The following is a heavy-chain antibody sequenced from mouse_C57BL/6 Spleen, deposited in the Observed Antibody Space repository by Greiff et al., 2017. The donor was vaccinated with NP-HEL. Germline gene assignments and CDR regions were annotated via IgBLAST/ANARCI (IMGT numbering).Heavy chain of an antibody. CDR2: IWGDGST. V-gene: IGHV2-3*01. CDR3: AKNYDYDGYAMNY. Sequence: VKVVESGPGLVAPSQSLSITCTVSGFSLTSYGVSWVRQPPGKGLEWMGVIWGDGSTNYHSALISRLGTSKENYKSQVFLKLNSQQTDDTATYYCAKNYDYDGYAMNYWGKGTSVTVSS. J-gene: IGHJ4*01. D-gene: IGHD2-4*01. CDR1: GFSLTSYG.